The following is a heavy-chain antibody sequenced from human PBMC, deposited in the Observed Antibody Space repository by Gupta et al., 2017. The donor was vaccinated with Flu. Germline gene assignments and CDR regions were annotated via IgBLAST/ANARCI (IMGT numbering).Heavy chain of an antibody. J-gene: IGHJ4*02. V-gene: IGHV3-73*02. Sequence: EVQLVESGGGLVQPGGSLKLSCAASGFTFSGSAMHWVRQASGKGLEWVGRIRSKANSYATAYAESVKGRFTISRDDSKNTAYLQMNSLKTEDTAVYYCTRQGVAAAKNHMPDYWGQGTLVTVSS. D-gene: IGHD6-13*01. CDR1: GFTFSGSA. CDR3: TRQGVAAAKNHMPDY. CDR2: IRSKANSYAT.